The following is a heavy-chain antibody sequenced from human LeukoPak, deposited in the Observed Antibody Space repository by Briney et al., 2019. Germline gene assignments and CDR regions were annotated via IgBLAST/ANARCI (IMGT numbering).Heavy chain of an antibody. Sequence: PGGSLRLSCAASGFTFSSYAMNWVRQAPGKGLEWVSVISSGGSTYYADSVKGRFTISRDNSKNTLYLQMNSLRAEDTAVYYCAKRGYYDSGGYLDYWGQGTLVTVFS. CDR1: GFTFSSYA. D-gene: IGHD3-22*01. CDR2: ISSGGST. CDR3: AKRGYYDSGGYLDY. V-gene: IGHV3-23*01. J-gene: IGHJ4*02.